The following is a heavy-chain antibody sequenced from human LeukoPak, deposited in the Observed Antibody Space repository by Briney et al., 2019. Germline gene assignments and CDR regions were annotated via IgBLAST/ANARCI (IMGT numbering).Heavy chain of an antibody. CDR2: VYSRGST. Sequence: SETLSLTCTVSGGSISSSFYWGWIRQPPGKGLEWIGSVYSRGSTYYTPSLKSRVTISIDTSKNQFSLRLTSVTATDTAVYYCARDDFWTGYYTFAYWSQGTLVTVSS. J-gene: IGHJ4*02. CDR3: ARDDFWTGYYTFAY. D-gene: IGHD3/OR15-3a*01. V-gene: IGHV4-39*07. CDR1: GGSISSSFY.